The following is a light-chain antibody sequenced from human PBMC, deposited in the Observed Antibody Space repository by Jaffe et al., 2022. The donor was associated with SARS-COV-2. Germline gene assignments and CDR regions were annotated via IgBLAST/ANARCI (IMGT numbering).Light chain of an antibody. V-gene: IGLV2-8*01. Sequence: QSALTQPPSASGSPGQSVTISCTGTSNDVGGHIWVSWYQQHPGKVPKLIIFEVSKRPSGVPNRFSGSRSGNTASLTVSGLQTEDEADYYCSSYAGSHILLFGGGTKLTVL. CDR3: SSYAGSHILL. J-gene: IGLJ3*02. CDR1: SNDVGGHIW. CDR2: EVS.